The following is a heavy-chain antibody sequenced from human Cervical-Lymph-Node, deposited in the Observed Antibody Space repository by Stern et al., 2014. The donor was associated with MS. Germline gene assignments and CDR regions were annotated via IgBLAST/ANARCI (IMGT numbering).Heavy chain of an antibody. Sequence: EVHLVESGGGLVKPGGSLRLSCAASGFTFSNYSMNWVRQAPGQGLEWVSFISSTSGYIYYADSVKGRFTISRDNAKNSLYLQMDNLRAEDTAVYYCARDENVGPIPFDYWGQGTLVTVSS. D-gene: IGHD1-26*01. CDR3: ARDENVGPIPFDY. CDR1: GFTFSNYS. V-gene: IGHV3-21*01. J-gene: IGHJ4*02. CDR2: ISSTSGYI.